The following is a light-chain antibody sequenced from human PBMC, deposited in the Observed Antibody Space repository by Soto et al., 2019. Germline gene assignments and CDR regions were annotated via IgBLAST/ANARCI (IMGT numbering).Light chain of an antibody. CDR3: QQRSNWPWT. CDR1: QIVSSY. J-gene: IGKJ1*01. Sequence: EIVLTQSPATLSLSTGERATRSCRASQIVSSYIAWHQKKPGQAPRLLFDDASNRAAGIPARFSGSGSGTYFTPTISSLEPEDFAVYYRQQRSNWPWTFGQGTKVDI. CDR2: DAS. V-gene: IGKV3-11*01.